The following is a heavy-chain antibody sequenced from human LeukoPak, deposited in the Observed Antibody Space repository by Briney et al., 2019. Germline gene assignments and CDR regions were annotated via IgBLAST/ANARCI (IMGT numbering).Heavy chain of an antibody. CDR2: IAVGSGNT. V-gene: IGHV1-58*01. CDR1: GFTFTNSA. CDR3: ARESYYAMDV. Sequence: ASVKVSCKASGFTFTNSAVQWVRQARGQRLEWIGWIAVGSGNTNYAQKFQERVTITRDMSTSTAYMELSSLRAEDTAVYYCARESYYAMDVWGKGTTVTVSS. J-gene: IGHJ6*04.